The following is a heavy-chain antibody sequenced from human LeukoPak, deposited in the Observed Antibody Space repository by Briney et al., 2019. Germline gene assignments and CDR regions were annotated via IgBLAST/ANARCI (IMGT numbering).Heavy chain of an antibody. CDR2: INSDGSST. Sequence: GGSLRLSCAASGFTFSSYWMHWARQAPGKGLVWVSRINSDGSSTSYADSVKGRFSISRDNAKNTLYLQMNSLRAEDTAVYYCASPMVRGVGWGQGTLVTVSS. CDR1: GFTFSSYW. CDR3: ASPMVRGVG. V-gene: IGHV3-74*01. J-gene: IGHJ4*02. D-gene: IGHD3-10*01.